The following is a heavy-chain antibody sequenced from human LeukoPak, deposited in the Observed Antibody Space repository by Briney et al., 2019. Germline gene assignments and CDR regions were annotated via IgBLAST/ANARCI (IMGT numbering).Heavy chain of an antibody. J-gene: IGHJ4*02. V-gene: IGHV1-8*02. CDR1: GGTFSSYV. Sequence: ASVKVSCKASGGTFSSYVINWVRQATGQGLEWMGWMNPNSGNTGYAQKFQGRVTMTRNTSISTAYMELSSLRSEDTAVYYCARARDDSRIDYWGQGTLVTVSS. CDR3: ARARDDSRIDY. CDR2: MNPNSGNT. D-gene: IGHD3-3*01.